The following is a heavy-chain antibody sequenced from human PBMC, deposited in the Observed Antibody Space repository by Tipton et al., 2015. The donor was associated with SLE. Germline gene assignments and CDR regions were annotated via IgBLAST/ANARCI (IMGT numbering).Heavy chain of an antibody. V-gene: IGHV4-34*01. CDR1: GDSISSYY. CDR2: INHSGST. Sequence: TLSLTCTVSGDSISSYYWSWIRQPAGKGLEWIGEINHSGSTNYNPSLKSRVTISVDTSKNQFSLKLSSVTAADTAVYYCARGSPSWELLRPYYYYYYMDVWGKGTTVTVSS. J-gene: IGHJ6*03. D-gene: IGHD1-26*01. CDR3: ARGSPSWELLRPYYYYYYMDV.